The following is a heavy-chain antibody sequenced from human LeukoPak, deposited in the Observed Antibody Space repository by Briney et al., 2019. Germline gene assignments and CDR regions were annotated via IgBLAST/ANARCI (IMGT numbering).Heavy chain of an antibody. Sequence: SETLSLTCTVSGGSISSYYWSWIRQPPGKGLEWIGYIYYSGSTNYNPSLKSRVTISVDTSKNQFSLKLSSVTAADTAVYYCARTRVPGSYSPKGPFDYWGQGTLVTVSS. J-gene: IGHJ4*02. CDR2: IYYSGST. D-gene: IGHD1-26*01. CDR1: GGSISSYY. V-gene: IGHV4-59*01. CDR3: ARTRVPGSYSPKGPFDY.